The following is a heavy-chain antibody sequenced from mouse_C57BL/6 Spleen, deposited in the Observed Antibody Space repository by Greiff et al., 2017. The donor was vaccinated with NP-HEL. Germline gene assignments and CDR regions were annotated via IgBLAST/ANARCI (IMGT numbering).Heavy chain of an antibody. Sequence: VQLKHSGAELARPGASVKLSCKASGYTFTSYGISWVKQRTGQGLEWIGEIYPRSGNTYYNEKFKGKATLTADKSSSTAYMELRSLTSEDSAVYFCARAGDWDDWYFDVWGTGTTVTVSS. CDR3: ARAGDWDDWYFDV. CDR1: GYTFTSYG. V-gene: IGHV1-81*01. D-gene: IGHD4-1*01. CDR2: IYPRSGNT. J-gene: IGHJ1*03.